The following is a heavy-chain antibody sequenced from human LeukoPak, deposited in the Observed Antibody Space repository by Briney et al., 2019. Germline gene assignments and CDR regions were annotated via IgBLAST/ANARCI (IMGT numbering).Heavy chain of an antibody. J-gene: IGHJ4*02. CDR1: GGSISSSSYY. V-gene: IGHV4-39*07. CDR3: ARGETTVTRIDY. CDR2: IYYSGST. Sequence: SETLSLTCTVSGGSISSSSYYWGWIRQPPGKGLEWIGSIYYSGSTYYNPSLKSRVTISVDTSKNQFSLKLSSVTAADTAVYYCARGETTVTRIDYWGQGTLVTVSS. D-gene: IGHD4-17*01.